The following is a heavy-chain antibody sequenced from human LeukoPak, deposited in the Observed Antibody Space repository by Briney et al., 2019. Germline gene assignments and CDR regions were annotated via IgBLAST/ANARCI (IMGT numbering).Heavy chain of an antibody. CDR3: AGLCGGSCYYFDY. J-gene: IGHJ4*02. V-gene: IGHV4-31*11. Sequence: SQTLSLTCAVSGGSISSGGYSWSWIRQHPGKGLEWIGYIYYSGSTYYNPSLKSRVTVSVDTSKNQFSLKLSSVTAADTAVYYCAGLCGGSCYYFDYWGQGTLVTVSS. CDR1: GGSISSGGYS. CDR2: IYYSGST. D-gene: IGHD2-15*01.